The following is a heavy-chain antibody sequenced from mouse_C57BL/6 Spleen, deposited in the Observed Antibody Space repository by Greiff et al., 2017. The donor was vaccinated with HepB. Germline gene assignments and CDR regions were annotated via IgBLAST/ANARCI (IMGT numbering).Heavy chain of an antibody. D-gene: IGHD2-2*01. Sequence: EVKLVESGGGLVQPGGSLKLSCAASGFTFSDYYMYWVRQTPEKRLEWVAYISNGGGSTYYPDTVKGRFTISRDNAKNTLYLQMSRLKSEDTAMYYCARQNYGYDVRYAMDYWGQGTSVTVSS. V-gene: IGHV5-12*01. CDR2: ISNGGGST. CDR3: ARQNYGYDVRYAMDY. J-gene: IGHJ4*01. CDR1: GFTFSDYY.